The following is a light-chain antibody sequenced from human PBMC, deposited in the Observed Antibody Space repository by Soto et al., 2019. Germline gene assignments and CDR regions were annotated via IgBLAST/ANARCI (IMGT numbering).Light chain of an antibody. V-gene: IGKV3-15*01. CDR3: QQYNNWPEWT. CDR2: GAS. J-gene: IGKJ1*01. CDR1: QSVNRN. Sequence: EIVMTQSPATLSVPPGERATLSCRASQSVNRNLAWYQQKPGQAPRLLIYGASTRATGIPARFSGSGSGTEFTLTIGSLQSEDFAVYYCQQYNNWPEWTFGQGTKVEIK.